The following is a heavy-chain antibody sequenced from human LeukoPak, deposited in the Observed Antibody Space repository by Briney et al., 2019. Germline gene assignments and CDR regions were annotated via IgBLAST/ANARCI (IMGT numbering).Heavy chain of an antibody. Sequence: SETLSLTCTVSGGSINSNTYYWGWVRQSPGKGLEWIGSIHYSGSPYYYNYRGSTFYNPSLKSRITISVDTSKNQFSLKLTSVIAADTAIYYCARNDSGGFDAFDMWGQGTMVIVSS. CDR2: IHYSGSPYYYNYRGST. V-gene: IGHV4-39*01. CDR3: ARNDSGGFDAFDM. D-gene: IGHD3-22*01. CDR1: GGSINSNTYY. J-gene: IGHJ3*02.